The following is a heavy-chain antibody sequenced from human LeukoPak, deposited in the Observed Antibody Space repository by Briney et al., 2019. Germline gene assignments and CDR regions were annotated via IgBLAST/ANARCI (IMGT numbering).Heavy chain of an antibody. CDR1: GYTFTGYY. D-gene: IGHD3-9*01. CDR2: INPNSGGT. V-gene: IGHV1-2*02. Sequence: GASVKVSCKASGYTFTGYYMHWVRQAPGQGLEWMGWINPNSGGTNYAQKFQGRVTMTRDTSISTAYMELSRLRSDDTAVYYCARATREIRYFDWSDAFEIWGQGTMVTASS. CDR3: ARATREIRYFDWSDAFEI. J-gene: IGHJ3*02.